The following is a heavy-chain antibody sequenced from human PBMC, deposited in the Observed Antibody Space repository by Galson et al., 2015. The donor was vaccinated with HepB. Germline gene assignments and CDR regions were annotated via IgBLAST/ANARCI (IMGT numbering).Heavy chain of an antibody. D-gene: IGHD3-3*01. CDR1: GYTFTSYA. V-gene: IGHV1-3*01. CDR3: ARELAPTSRPYYYDFWSGYHYYGMDV. J-gene: IGHJ6*02. Sequence: SVKVSCKASGYTFTSYAMHWVRQAPGQRLEWMGWINAGNGNTKYSQKFQGRVTITRDTSASTAYMELSSLRSEDTAVYYCARELAPTSRPYYYDFWSGYHYYGMDVWGQGTTVTVSS. CDR2: INAGNGNT.